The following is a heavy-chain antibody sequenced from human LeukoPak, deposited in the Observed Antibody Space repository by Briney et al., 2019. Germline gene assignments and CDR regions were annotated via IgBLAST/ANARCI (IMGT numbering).Heavy chain of an antibody. V-gene: IGHV4-59*08. D-gene: IGHD3-22*01. J-gene: IGHJ4*02. CDR3: ARQDYDSSGYYYSLDY. Sequence: SETLSLTCTVSGGSISSYYWSWIRQPPGKGLEWIGYIYYSGSTNYNPSLKSRVTISVDTSKNQFSLKLSSVTAADTAVYYCARQDYDSSGYYYSLDYWGQGTLVAVSS. CDR2: IYYSGST. CDR1: GGSISSYY.